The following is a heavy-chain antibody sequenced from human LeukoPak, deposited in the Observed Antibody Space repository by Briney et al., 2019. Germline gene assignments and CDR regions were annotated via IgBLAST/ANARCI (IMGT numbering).Heavy chain of an antibody. CDR1: GGSISSGGYY. D-gene: IGHD3-10*01. J-gene: IGHJ4*02. CDR3: ARKRREGKLWFNRGNFDY. CDR2: IYYSGST. Sequence: SQTLSLTCTVSGGSISSGGYYWSWIRQHPGKGLKWIGYIYYSGSTYYNPSLKSRVTISVDTSKNQFSLKLSSVTAADTAVYYCARKRREGKLWFNRGNFDYWGQGTLVTVSS. V-gene: IGHV4-31*03.